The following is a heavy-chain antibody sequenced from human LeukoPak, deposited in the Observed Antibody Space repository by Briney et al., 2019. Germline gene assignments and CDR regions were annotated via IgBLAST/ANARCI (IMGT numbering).Heavy chain of an antibody. V-gene: IGHV4-4*07. Sequence: PSETLSLTCTVSGGSISSYYWSWIRQPAGKGLEWIGRIYTSGSTNYNPSLKSRVTMSVDTSKNQFSLKLSSVTAADTAVYYCAREALLWFGELLPYFVYWGQGTLVTVSS. CDR3: AREALLWFGELLPYFVY. CDR1: GGSISSYY. D-gene: IGHD3-10*01. CDR2: IYTSGST. J-gene: IGHJ4*02.